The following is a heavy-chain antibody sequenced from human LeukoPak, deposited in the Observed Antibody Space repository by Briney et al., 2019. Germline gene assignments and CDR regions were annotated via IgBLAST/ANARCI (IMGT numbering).Heavy chain of an antibody. V-gene: IGHV3-13*01. CDR3: ARVDGLSGNYFFDY. D-gene: IGHD6-19*01. CDR1: GFDFGNYD. CDR2: IGTVGDT. J-gene: IGHJ4*02. Sequence: PGGSLRLSCATSGFDFGNYDMHWVRQATGRGLEWVSAIGTVGDTYSPDSVKGRFTISRDNATNSLHLQMNSLRVGDTAVYYCARVDGLSGNYFFDYWGQGTLVTVSS.